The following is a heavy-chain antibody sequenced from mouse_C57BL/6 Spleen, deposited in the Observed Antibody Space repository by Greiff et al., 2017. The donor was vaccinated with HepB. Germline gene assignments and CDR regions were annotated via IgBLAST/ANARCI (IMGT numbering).Heavy chain of an antibody. CDR1: GYTFTSYW. CDR3: ARDYGSSYRYFDV. D-gene: IGHD1-1*01. V-gene: IGHV1-7*01. CDR2: INPSSGYT. Sequence: VQLQQSGAELAKPGASVKLSCKASGYTFTSYWMHWVKQRPGQGLEWIGYINPSSGYTKYNQKFKDKATLTADKSSSTAYIQLSSLTYEDSAVYYCARDYGSSYRYFDVWGTGTTVTVSS. J-gene: IGHJ1*03.